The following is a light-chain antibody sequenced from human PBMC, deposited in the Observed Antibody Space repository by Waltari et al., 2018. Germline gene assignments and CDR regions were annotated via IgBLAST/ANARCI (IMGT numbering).Light chain of an antibody. J-gene: IGLJ3*02. Sequence: QSVLTQPPSVSGAPGQRVTISCPGTSSNIGAGFYVFWYQQLPGSAPKLLIFASYKRSSGVPDRISGSTSGTSASLAITGLQAEDEADYYCQSYDSSLSGREFGGGTRLTVL. CDR1: SSNIGAGFY. CDR2: ASY. CDR3: QSYDSSLSGRE. V-gene: IGLV1-40*01.